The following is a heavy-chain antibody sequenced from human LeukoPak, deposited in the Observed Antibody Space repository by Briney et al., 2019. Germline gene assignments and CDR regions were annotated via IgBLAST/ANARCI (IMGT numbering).Heavy chain of an antibody. CDR2: TYTSGST. D-gene: IGHD3-3*01. J-gene: IGHJ4*02. Sequence: SETLSLTCTVSGGSISSYYWSWIRQPAGKGLEWIGRTYTSGSTNYNPSLKSRVTMSVDTSKNQFSLKLSSVTAADTAVYYCARDLTLYDFWSGYPYSRGGRLDYWGQGTLVTVSS. V-gene: IGHV4-4*07. CDR1: GGSISSYY. CDR3: ARDLTLYDFWSGYPYSRGGRLDY.